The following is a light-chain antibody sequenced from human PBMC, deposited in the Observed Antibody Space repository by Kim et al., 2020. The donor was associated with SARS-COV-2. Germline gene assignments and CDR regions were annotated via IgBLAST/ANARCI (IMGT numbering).Light chain of an antibody. Sequence: RVNVSSTGGRTNIGAGYNVQWYQQLPGRTPKLLIYGGTNRPSGVPDRCSGAKSATSAALAGAGLQAEDEADYYCESYDDGLRGSVFGGGTQLTVL. V-gene: IGLV1-40*01. J-gene: IGLJ3*02. CDR2: GGT. CDR3: ESYDDGLRGSV. CDR1: RTNIGAGYN.